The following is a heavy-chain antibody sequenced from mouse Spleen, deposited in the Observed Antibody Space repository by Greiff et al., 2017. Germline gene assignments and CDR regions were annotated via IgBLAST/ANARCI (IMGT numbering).Heavy chain of an antibody. CDR2: IDPSDSYT. Sequence: VKLQESGAELVMPGASVKLSCKASGYTFTSYWMHWVKQRPGQGLEWIGEIDPSDSYTNYNQKFKGKATLTVDKSSSTAYMQLSSLTSEDSAVYYCASVFLRYYYAMDYWGQGTSVTVSS. CDR1: GYTFTSYW. V-gene: IGHV1-69*01. D-gene: IGHD2-12*01. J-gene: IGHJ4*01. CDR3: ASVFLRYYYAMDY.